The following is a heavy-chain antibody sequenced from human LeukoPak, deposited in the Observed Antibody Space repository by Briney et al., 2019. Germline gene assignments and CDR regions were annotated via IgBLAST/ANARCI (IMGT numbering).Heavy chain of an antibody. D-gene: IGHD2-2*01. CDR2: ISGSGGST. Sequence: GGSLRLSCAASGFTFSSYSMNWVRQAPGKGLEWVSAISGSGGSTYYADSVKGRFTISRDNSKNTLYLQMNSLRAEDTAVYYCAKDGLPAAIGWFDPWGQGTLVTVSS. J-gene: IGHJ5*02. CDR3: AKDGLPAAIGWFDP. V-gene: IGHV3-23*01. CDR1: GFTFSSYS.